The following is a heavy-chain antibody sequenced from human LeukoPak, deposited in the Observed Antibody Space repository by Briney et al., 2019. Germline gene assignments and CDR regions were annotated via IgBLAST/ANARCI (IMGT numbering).Heavy chain of an antibody. J-gene: IGHJ6*02. D-gene: IGHD5-12*01. CDR3: ARGPHSGYDDYYYYYGMDV. CDR1: GFTFSSYS. CDR2: SSSSSYI. Sequence: GGSLRLSCAASGFTFSSYSMNLVRQAPGKGLEWVSSSSSSSYIYYADSVKGRFTISRDNAKNSLYLQMNSLRAEDTAVYYCARGPHSGYDDYYYYYGMDVWGQGTTVTVSS. V-gene: IGHV3-21*01.